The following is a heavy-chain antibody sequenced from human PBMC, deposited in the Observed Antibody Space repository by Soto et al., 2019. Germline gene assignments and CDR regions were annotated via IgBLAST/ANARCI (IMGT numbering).Heavy chain of an antibody. CDR2: INPNSGGT. J-gene: IGHJ5*02. CDR1: GYTFTGYY. Sequence: GASVKVSCKASGYTFTGYYMHWVRQAPGQGLEWMGWINPNSGGTNYAQQFQGWVPMTRDTSISTAYMELSRLRSDDTAVYYCARYSTGNDYYPGAWFDAWGQGTLVTVSS. D-gene: IGHD2-21*02. CDR3: ARYSTGNDYYPGAWFDA. V-gene: IGHV1-2*04.